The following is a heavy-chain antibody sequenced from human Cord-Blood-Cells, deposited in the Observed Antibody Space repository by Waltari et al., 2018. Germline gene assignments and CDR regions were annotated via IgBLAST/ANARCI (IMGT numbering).Heavy chain of an antibody. CDR3: ARSPKRNKPRNPQTGDGWYFDY. D-gene: IGHD7-27*01. V-gene: IGHV3-33*01. CDR2: IWYDGSNK. J-gene: IGHJ4*02. CDR1: GFTFRSYG. Sequence: AASGFTFRSYGMHWVRQAPGKGLGWGAVIWYDGSNKYYADSVKGRFTISRDNSKNTLYLQMNSLRAEDTAVYYCARSPKRNKPRNPQTGDGWYFDYWGQGTLVTVSS.